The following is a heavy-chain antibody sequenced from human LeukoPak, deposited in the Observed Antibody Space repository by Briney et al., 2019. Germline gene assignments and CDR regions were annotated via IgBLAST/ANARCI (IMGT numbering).Heavy chain of an antibody. Sequence: SETLSLTCTVSGGSISSYYWSWIRQPPGKGLEWIGHIYQSGSTYYNPSLKSRVTISVDTSKNQFSLKLSSVTAADTAVYYCARGGVLNSKSCYNVWGKGTTVTVSS. CDR1: GGSISSYY. J-gene: IGHJ6*04. D-gene: IGHD2-2*02. V-gene: IGHV4-59*12. CDR2: IYQSGST. CDR3: ARGGVLNSKSCYNV.